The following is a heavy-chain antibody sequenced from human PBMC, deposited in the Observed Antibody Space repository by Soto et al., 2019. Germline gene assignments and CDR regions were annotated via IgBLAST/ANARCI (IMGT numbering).Heavy chain of an antibody. D-gene: IGHD3-3*02. CDR3: ASPKIAFYNWFDP. V-gene: IGHV4-39*01. CDR1: GGSITSSSYY. CDR2: IYYSGST. J-gene: IGHJ5*02. Sequence: QLQLQESGPGLVKPSETLSLTCTVSGGSITSSSYYWGWIRQPPGKGLEWIGSIYYSGSTDYNPSLKSRVTISVDTSKNQFSLKLSSVPAADTAVYYCASPKIAFYNWFDPWGQGTLVTFSS.